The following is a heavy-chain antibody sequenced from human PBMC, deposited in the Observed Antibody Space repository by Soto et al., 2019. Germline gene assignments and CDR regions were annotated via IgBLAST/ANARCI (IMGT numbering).Heavy chain of an antibody. J-gene: IGHJ4*02. Sequence: PGGSLRLSCAASGFTFSSHAMSWVRQAPGKGLEWVSAISGSGGSTYYADSVKGRFTISRDNSKNTLYLQMNSLRAEDTAVYYCAKDLIGRYYSSSEEHASFFDFWGQGSLVTGSS. CDR1: GFTFSSHA. V-gene: IGHV3-23*01. D-gene: IGHD3-22*01. CDR3: AKDLIGRYYSSSEEHASFFDF. CDR2: ISGSGGST.